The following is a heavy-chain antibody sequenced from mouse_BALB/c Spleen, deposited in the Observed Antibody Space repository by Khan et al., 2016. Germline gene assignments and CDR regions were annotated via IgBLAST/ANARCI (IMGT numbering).Heavy chain of an antibody. CDR3: ARAPIYDGYGYFDY. V-gene: IGHV2-6-7*01. CDR2: IWGDGST. CDR1: GFSLTGYG. D-gene: IGHD2-3*01. J-gene: IGHJ2*01. Sequence: QVQLKESGPGLVAPSQSLSITCTVSGFSLTGYGVNWVRQPPGKGLEWLGMIWGDGSTDYNSALKSRLSISKDNSKSQVFLKMNILQTDDTARYYCARAPIYDGYGYFDYWGQGTTLTVSS.